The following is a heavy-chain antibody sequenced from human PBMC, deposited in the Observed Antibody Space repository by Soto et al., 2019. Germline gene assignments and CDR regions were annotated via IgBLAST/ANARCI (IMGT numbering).Heavy chain of an antibody. J-gene: IGHJ5*02. V-gene: IGHV4-31*03. CDR2: IYYSGST. D-gene: IGHD3-3*01. CDR3: ARWWSGSRQGFDP. Sequence: QVQLQESGPGLVKPSQTLSLTCTVSGGSISSGDYYWSWIRQHPGKGLEWIGYIYYSGSTYYNPSRKSRVTISVDTSKNQGSLKLSSVTAADPAMYYCARWWSGSRQGFDPWGQGTLVTVSS. CDR1: GGSISSGDYY.